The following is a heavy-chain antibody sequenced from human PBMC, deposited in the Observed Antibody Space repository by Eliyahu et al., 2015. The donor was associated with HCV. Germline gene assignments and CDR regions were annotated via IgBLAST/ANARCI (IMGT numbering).Heavy chain of an antibody. CDR1: GFTFSSYA. J-gene: IGHJ4*02. D-gene: IGHD4-17*01. V-gene: IGHV3-23*01. CDR2: ISGSGGST. CDR3: AKATTVTYPPDY. Sequence: EVQLLESGGGLVQPGGSLRLSCAASGFTFSSYAMSWVRQAPGKGLEGVSAISGSGGSTYYADSVKGRFTISRDNSKNTLYLQMNSLRTEDTAIYYCAKATTVTYPPDYWGQGTLVTVSS.